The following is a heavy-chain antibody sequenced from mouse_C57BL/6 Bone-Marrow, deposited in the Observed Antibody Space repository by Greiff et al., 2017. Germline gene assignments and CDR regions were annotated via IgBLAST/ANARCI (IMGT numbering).Heavy chain of an antibody. CDR2: IYPGSGST. V-gene: IGHV1-55*01. Sequence: VQLQQPGAELVKPGASVKMSCKASGYTFTSYWITWVKQRPGQGLEWIGDIYPGSGSTNYNEKFKSKATLTVDTSSSTAYRQLSSLTSEDSAVYYCERGGTTGVAYFDYWGQGTTLTVSS. D-gene: IGHD1-1*01. J-gene: IGHJ2*01. CDR3: ERGGTTGVAYFDY. CDR1: GYTFTSYW.